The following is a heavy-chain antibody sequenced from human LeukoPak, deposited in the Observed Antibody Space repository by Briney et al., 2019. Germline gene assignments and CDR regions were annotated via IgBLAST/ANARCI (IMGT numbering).Heavy chain of an antibody. J-gene: IGHJ5*02. Sequence: SETLSLTCTVSGYSISSGYYWGWIRQPPGKGLEWIGSFYDSGNTYYNPSLKSRVTISVDTSKNQFSLKLSSVTAADTAVYYCARVGNPLVTVFAWFDPWGQGALVTVSS. D-gene: IGHD3-3*01. CDR1: GYSISSGYY. V-gene: IGHV4-38-2*02. CDR3: ARVGNPLVTVFAWFDP. CDR2: FYDSGNT.